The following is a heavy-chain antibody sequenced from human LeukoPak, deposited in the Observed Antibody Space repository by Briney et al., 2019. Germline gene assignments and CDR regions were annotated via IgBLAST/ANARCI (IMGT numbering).Heavy chain of an antibody. D-gene: IGHD2/OR15-2a*01. Sequence: ASVKASCKTSGYSFTDYDIHWVRQATGQGLEWMGWMNPKTDNTEYAQKFQGRVTLTSTTSISTAYMELSSLKSEDTAVYFCARSGPISLRFWGQGTLVTVSS. CDR2: MNPKTDNT. J-gene: IGHJ4*02. CDR3: ARSGPISLRF. CDR1: GYSFTDYD. V-gene: IGHV1-8*01.